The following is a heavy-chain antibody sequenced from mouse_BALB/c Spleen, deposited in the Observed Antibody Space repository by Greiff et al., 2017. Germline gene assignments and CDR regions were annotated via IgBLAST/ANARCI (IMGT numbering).Heavy chain of an antibody. J-gene: IGHJ3*01. CDR3: ARSRDYYGYCFAY. CDR2: ISSGSSTI. Sequence: EVQLQQSGGGLVQPGGSRKLSCAASGFTFSSFGMHWVRQAPEKGLEWVAYISSGSSTIYYADTVKGRFTISRDNPKNTLFLQMTSLRSEDTAMYYCARSRDYYGYCFAYWGQGTLVTVSA. V-gene: IGHV5-17*02. D-gene: IGHD1-2*01. CDR1: GFTFSSFG.